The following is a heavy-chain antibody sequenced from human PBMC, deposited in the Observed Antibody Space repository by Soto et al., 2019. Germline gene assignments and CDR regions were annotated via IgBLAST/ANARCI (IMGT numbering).Heavy chain of an antibody. CDR3: ASDLSGSRATIDY. CDR2: IYYRGST. Sequence: QVQLQESGPGLVKPSQTLSLTCTVSGTSIRSGGYYWTWIRQRPGKGLEWLGYIYYRGSTYYNPSLKTRVTLSMDPSKSQFSLRLTSVTAAATAVYYCASDLSGSRATIDYWGLGALVTVSS. CDR1: GTSIRSGGYY. D-gene: IGHD6-13*01. V-gene: IGHV4-31*03. J-gene: IGHJ4*02.